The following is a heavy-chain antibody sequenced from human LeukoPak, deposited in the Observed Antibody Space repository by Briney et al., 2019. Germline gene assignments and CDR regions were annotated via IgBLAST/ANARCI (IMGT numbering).Heavy chain of an antibody. CDR2: ISSSGSTI. J-gene: IGHJ4*02. CDR3: ARDQRLFDY. CDR1: GFTFSDYY. Sequence: PGGSLRLSCAASGFTFSDYYMSRIRQAPGQGQEWVSYISSSGSTIYYADSAKGRFTISRDNAKNSMYLQMNSLGAEDTAVYCWARDQRLFDYWGQGTLVTVSS. V-gene: IGHV3-11*04. D-gene: IGHD6-25*01.